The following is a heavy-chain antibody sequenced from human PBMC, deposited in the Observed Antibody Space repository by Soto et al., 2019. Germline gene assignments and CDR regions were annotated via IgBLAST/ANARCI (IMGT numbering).Heavy chain of an antibody. D-gene: IGHD2-15*01. V-gene: IGHV3-23*01. CDR1: RFTFSSYA. J-gene: IGHJ6*02. Sequence: GGSLRLSCAASRFTFSSYAMSWVRLGPGKGLEWVSGGSTYYADSVKGRFTISRDNSKNTLYLQMDSLRADDTAVYYCAREARPDIRPYGLAVPAQGTAVTVSS. CDR2: GST. CDR3: AREARPDIRPYGLAV.